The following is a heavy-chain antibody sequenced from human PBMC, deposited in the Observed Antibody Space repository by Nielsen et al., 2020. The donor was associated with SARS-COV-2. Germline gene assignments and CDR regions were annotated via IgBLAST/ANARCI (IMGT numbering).Heavy chain of an antibody. J-gene: IGHJ5*02. Sequence: GGSLRLSCAASGFSFRTSWMNWVRQGPGKRLEWVANIHPDGSVKRHVDSVMGRFTISRDNARDSLYLQMNNLGAEDTAIYYCLQGGASWGQGTLVTVSS. V-gene: IGHV3-7*05. D-gene: IGHD1-1*01. CDR3: LQGGAS. CDR1: GFSFRTSW. CDR2: IHPDGSVK.